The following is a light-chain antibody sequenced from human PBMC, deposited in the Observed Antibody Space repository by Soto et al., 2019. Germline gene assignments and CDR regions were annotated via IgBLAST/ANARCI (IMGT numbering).Light chain of an antibody. V-gene: IGKV3-20*01. Sequence: PGESVTLSCRASQSVSSSYLTWYQQKPGEAPRLLIYGASTRATGIPARFSGSGSGTDFTLTITSLEHEDFAVYYCQQYGFSRTFGHGTKVDIK. CDR2: GAS. CDR3: QQYGFSRT. CDR1: QSVSSSY. J-gene: IGKJ1*01.